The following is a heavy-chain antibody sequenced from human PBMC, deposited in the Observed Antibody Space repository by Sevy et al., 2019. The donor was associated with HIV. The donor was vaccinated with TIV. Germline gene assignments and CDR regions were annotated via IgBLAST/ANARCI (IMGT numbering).Heavy chain of an antibody. J-gene: IGHJ6*03. D-gene: IGHD3-22*01. CDR2: ISGSGSRT. CDR1: GFSFDSYG. V-gene: IGHV3-23*01. Sequence: GGSLRLSCAVSGFSFDSYGMTWVRQAPGKGLEWVSGISGSGSRTYYADSVKGRFIISRDNSKNTLDLQMNSLRSEDKAIDYCAKGGGGHYDPDEIGYYFYYYNMDVWGKGTMVTVSS. CDR3: AKGGGGHYDPDEIGYYFYYYNMDV.